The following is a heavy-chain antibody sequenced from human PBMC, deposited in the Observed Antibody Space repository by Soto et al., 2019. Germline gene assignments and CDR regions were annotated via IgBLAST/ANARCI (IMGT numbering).Heavy chain of an antibody. Sequence: SSETLSLTCAVSVAAITSNSYYWGWIRQPPGKGLEWIGSVSYSGSTYHNPSLKSRVTISADTSKNQFSLKLSSVTATDTAVYYCARGPPYYYYGMDFWGQGTLVTVSS. V-gene: IGHV4-39*01. J-gene: IGHJ6*02. CDR2: VSYSGST. CDR3: ARGPPYYYYGMDF. CDR1: VAAITSNSYY.